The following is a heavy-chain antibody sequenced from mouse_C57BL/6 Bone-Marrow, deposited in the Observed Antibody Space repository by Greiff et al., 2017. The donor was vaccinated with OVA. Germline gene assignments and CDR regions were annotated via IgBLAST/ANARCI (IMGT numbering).Heavy chain of an antibody. Sequence: VQLQQPGAELVMPGASVTLSCTASGYTFPSYWMHWVKQRPGQGLEWIGELDPSASSPNYNQKFTGKSTFTVDKASSTAYMQLSSLTSEDSAVYYCARGITTVDYWGQGTTLTVSS. D-gene: IGHD1-1*01. CDR3: ARGITTVDY. CDR2: LDPSASSP. V-gene: IGHV1-69*01. CDR1: GYTFPSYW. J-gene: IGHJ2*01.